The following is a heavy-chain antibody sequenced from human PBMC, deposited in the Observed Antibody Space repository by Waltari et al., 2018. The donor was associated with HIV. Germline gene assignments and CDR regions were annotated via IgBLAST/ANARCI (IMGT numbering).Heavy chain of an antibody. CDR2: FDREDNEA. D-gene: IGHD6-13*01. V-gene: IGHV1-24*01. J-gene: IGHJ4*02. CDR3: AAHLGAVPEAVSEYFEF. Sequence: QVQLEQSGAEVKTPGASAKVSCKVSGHTLSEMPMHWVRQAPGKGLEWMGYFDREDNEAISAAKFQGRVTMTQDASADTAYMELRSLRSEDTAVYFCAAHLGAVPEAVSEYFEFWGQGALAIVSS. CDR1: GHTLSEMP.